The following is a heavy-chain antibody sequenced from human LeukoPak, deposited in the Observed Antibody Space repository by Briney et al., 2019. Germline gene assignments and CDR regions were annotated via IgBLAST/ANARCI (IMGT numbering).Heavy chain of an antibody. CDR1: GFTFNSYG. CDR2: ISGGSDKK. D-gene: IGHD4-17*01. Sequence: GGTLRLSCAASGFTFNSYGMSWVRQSPGKGLQWVAVISGGSDKKYHQDSVKGRFTISRDNSKNTLYLQMNSLRAEDTAVYYCAKDSTTVTIKPPDYWGQGTLVTVSS. CDR3: AKDSTTVTIKPPDY. J-gene: IGHJ4*02. V-gene: IGHV3-23*01.